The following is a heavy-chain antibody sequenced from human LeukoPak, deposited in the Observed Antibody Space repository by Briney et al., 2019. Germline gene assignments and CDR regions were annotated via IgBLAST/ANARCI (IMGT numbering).Heavy chain of an antibody. Sequence: SETLSLTCTVSGGSISRSSYYWGWIRQPPGKGLEWIGSFYYSGSTSYNPSLKSRVTISQDTSKNQFSPKLSSVTAADTAVYYCARGTDYYLLELLYYFDYWGQGTLVTVSS. CDR1: GGSISRSSYY. CDR3: ARGTDYYLLELLYYFDY. CDR2: FYYSGST. V-gene: IGHV4-39*07. J-gene: IGHJ4*02. D-gene: IGHD1-26*01.